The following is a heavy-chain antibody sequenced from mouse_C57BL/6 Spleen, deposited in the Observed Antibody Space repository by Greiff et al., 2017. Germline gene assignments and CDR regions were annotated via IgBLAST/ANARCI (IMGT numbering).Heavy chain of an antibody. D-gene: IGHD1-1*01. CDR1: GFNIKDYY. V-gene: IGHV14-2*01. CDR2: IDPEDGET. CDR3: ARGTAVDGYCDV. J-gene: IGHJ1*03. Sequence: VQLQQSGAELVKPGASVKLSCTASGFNIKDYYMHWVKQRTEQGLEWIGRIDPEDGETKSAPKFQGKATITADTSSNTAYLQLSSLTSEDTAVYYCARGTAVDGYCDVWGTGTTVTVAS.